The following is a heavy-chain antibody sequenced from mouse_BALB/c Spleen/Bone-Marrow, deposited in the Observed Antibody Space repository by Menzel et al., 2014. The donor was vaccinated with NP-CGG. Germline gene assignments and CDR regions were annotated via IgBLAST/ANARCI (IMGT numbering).Heavy chain of an antibody. D-gene: IGHD2-14*01. CDR1: GYTFTNYW. J-gene: IGHJ2*01. CDR3: AREVRGDFDY. CDR2: IYPGGGYT. Sequence: VKLVESGAELVRPGTSVKISCKASGYTFTNYWLGWVKQRPGHGLEWIGDIYPGGGYTNYNEKFKGKATLTADTSSSTAYMQLSSLTSEDSAVYFCAREVRGDFDYWGQGTTLTVSS. V-gene: IGHV1-63*02.